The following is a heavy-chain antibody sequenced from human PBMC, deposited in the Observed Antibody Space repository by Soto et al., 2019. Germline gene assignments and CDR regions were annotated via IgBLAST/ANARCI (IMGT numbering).Heavy chain of an antibody. D-gene: IGHD1-1*01. CDR2: INAGNGNT. J-gene: IGHJ3*02. CDR3: ASPDPSDGNDPAGGPDAFDI. CDR1: GYTFTSYA. V-gene: IGHV1-3*01. Sequence: DSVKVSCKASGYTFTSYAMHWVRQAPGQRLEWMGWINAGNGNTKYSQKFQGRVTITRDTSASTAYMELSSLRSEDTAVYYCASPDPSDGNDPAGGPDAFDIPCQGTIVTV.